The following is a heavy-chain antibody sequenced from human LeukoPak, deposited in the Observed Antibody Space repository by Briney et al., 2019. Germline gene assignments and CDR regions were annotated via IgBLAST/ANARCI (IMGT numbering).Heavy chain of an antibody. CDR2: ISYSGST. D-gene: IGHD3-3*01. V-gene: IGHV4-39*01. J-gene: IGHJ4*02. Sequence: ISYSGSTYYNPSLKSRVTISVDTSNNQFSLKLSSVTAADTAIYYCTRHPQPTYGFWSGIDYWGQGTLVTVSS. CDR3: TRHPQPTYGFWSGIDY.